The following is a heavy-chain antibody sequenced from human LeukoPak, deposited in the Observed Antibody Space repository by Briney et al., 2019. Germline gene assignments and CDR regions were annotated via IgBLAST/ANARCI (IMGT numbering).Heavy chain of an antibody. Sequence: SETLSLTCTVSGGSISSYYWSWIRQPAGKGLEWIGRIYTSGSTNYNPSLRSRVTMSVDTSKNQFSLKLSSVTAADTAVYYCAGEYSSGWTVAFDIWGQGTMVTVSS. J-gene: IGHJ3*02. CDR2: IYTSGST. CDR1: GGSISSYY. D-gene: IGHD6-19*01. V-gene: IGHV4-4*07. CDR3: AGEYSSGWTVAFDI.